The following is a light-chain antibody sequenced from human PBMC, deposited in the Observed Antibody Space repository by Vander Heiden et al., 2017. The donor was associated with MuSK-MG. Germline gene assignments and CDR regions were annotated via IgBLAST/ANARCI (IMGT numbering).Light chain of an antibody. V-gene: IGKV1-5*03. CDR3: RQDDNYSSS. Sequence: DVQMTQSPSTLSASVGDRVTITCRASRSISTSLAWYQKKPEIAPKLLIYGVSTLHSGVPSRFSGSGSGTEFTLTIRGLQPDEVATYYCRQDDNYSSSFGQGTKLEI. J-gene: IGKJ2*01. CDR2: GVS. CDR1: RSISTS.